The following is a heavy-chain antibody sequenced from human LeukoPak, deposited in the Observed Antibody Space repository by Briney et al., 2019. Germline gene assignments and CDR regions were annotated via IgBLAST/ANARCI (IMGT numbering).Heavy chain of an antibody. Sequence: GGSLRLSCAASGFTVSSNYMSWVRQAPGKGLDWVSMIYSGGSTNYADSVKGRFTISRDNSKNTLYLQMNSLRAEDTAVYYCANDRRYIAVAAFDIWGQGTMVTVSS. CDR3: ANDRRYIAVAAFDI. V-gene: IGHV3-53*01. CDR1: GFTVSSNY. CDR2: IYSGGST. J-gene: IGHJ3*02. D-gene: IGHD6-19*01.